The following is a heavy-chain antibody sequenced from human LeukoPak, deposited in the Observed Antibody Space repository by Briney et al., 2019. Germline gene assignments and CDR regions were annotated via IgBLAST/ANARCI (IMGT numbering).Heavy chain of an antibody. CDR3: ARQGRNYYALDY. Sequence: GESLKTSCKGSGYSFTSYWIAWVRQMPGKGLEWMGIIYPGDSNIRYSPSFQGQVTISADKSISTAYLQWSSLKASDTAMYYCARQGRNYYALDYWGQGTLVTVSS. J-gene: IGHJ4*02. CDR1: GYSFTSYW. CDR2: IYPGDSNI. V-gene: IGHV5-51*01. D-gene: IGHD1-26*01.